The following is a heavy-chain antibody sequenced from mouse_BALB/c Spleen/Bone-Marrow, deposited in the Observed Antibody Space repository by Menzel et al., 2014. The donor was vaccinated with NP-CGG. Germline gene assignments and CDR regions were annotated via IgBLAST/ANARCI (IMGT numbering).Heavy chain of an antibody. V-gene: IGHV2-6-1*01. Sequence: VKLTESGPGLVAPSQSLSITCTISGFSLTSYGVHWVRQPPGKGLEWLVVIWSDGSTTYNSAFKSRLSISKDNSKSQIFLKNNSLQTDDTTKYYCARCYYGYGLDYRGQGTPITVSP. CDR2: IWSDGST. D-gene: IGHD1-1*01. CDR1: GFSLTSYG. J-gene: IGHJ4*01. CDR3: ARCYYGYGLDY.